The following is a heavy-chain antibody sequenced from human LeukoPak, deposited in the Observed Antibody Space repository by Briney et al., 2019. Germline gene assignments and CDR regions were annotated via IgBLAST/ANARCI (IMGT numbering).Heavy chain of an antibody. Sequence: GGSLRLSCAASGSTFSSYWMHWVRQAPGKGLVWVSRINNDGSSTTYADSVKGRFTISRDNAKNTLYLQINGLRAEDTAVYYCARVFWSGYSYYFDYWGQGTLVTVSS. J-gene: IGHJ4*02. CDR3: ARVFWSGYSYYFDY. D-gene: IGHD3-3*01. V-gene: IGHV3-74*01. CDR1: GSTFSSYW. CDR2: INNDGSST.